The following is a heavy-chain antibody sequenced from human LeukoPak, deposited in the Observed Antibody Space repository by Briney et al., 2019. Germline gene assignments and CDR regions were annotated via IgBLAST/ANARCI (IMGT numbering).Heavy chain of an antibody. D-gene: IGHD3-3*01. J-gene: IGHJ4*02. CDR1: GFTFSTCW. Sequence: GGSLRLSCAASGFTFSTCWMHWVRQGPGKGLVWVSRVYSDGRTTTYADSVKGRFTISRGNATNTLSLQMNSLRVEDTAVYYCARAEWGFYFDYWGRGILVTVSS. CDR2: VYSDGRTT. V-gene: IGHV3-74*01. CDR3: ARAEWGFYFDY.